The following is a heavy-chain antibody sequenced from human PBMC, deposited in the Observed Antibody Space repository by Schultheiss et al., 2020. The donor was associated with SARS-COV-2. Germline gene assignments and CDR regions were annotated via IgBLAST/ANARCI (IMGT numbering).Heavy chain of an antibody. CDR1: GYSISSSNW. CDR3: ARGRSFDY. V-gene: IGHV4-28*03. CDR2: MYYSGST. J-gene: IGHJ4*02. Sequence: SETLSLTCAVSGYSISSSNWWGWIRQPPGKGLEWIGYMYYSGSTNYNPSLTSRVTISVDKSKNQFSLNLSSVTAADTAVYYCARGRSFDYWGQGTLVTVSS.